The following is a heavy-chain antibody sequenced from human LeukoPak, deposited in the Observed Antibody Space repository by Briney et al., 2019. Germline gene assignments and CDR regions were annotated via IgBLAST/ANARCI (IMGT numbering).Heavy chain of an antibody. J-gene: IGHJ4*02. CDR1: GFTFNTYS. V-gene: IGHV3-48*04. CDR3: ARGGPYYFDY. CDR2: IISGSTTI. Sequence: GGSLRLSCAASGFTFNTYSMNWVRQAPGKGLEWLSYIISGSTTIYYADSVKGRFTISRDNAKNSLYLQINSLRAEDTAVYYCARGGPYYFDYWGQGTLVTVSS.